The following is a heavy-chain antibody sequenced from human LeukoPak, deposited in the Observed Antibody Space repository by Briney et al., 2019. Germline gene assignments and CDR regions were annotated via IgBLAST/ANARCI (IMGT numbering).Heavy chain of an antibody. CDR2: MNPNSGNT. CDR3: ARGPRVITFGGVIVIPAPDY. J-gene: IGHJ4*02. CDR1: GYTFTSYD. Sequence: ASVKVSCKASGYTFTSYDINWVRQATGQGLEWMGWMNPNSGNTGYAQKFQGRVTITRNTSISTAYMELSSLRSEDTAVYYCARGPRVITFGGVIVIPAPDYWGQGTLVTVSS. V-gene: IGHV1-8*03. D-gene: IGHD3-16*02.